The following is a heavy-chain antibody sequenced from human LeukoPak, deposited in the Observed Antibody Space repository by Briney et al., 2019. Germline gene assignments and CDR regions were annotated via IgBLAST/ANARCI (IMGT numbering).Heavy chain of an antibody. V-gene: IGHV1-58*01. CDR1: GFTFISSA. CDR2: IVVGSGNT. J-gene: IGHJ6*02. CDR3: ARDLMSYYYGMDV. Sequence: SVKVSCKTSGFTFISSAVQWVRQARGQRLEWIGWIVVGSGNTNYAQKFQERVTITRDMSTSTAYMELSSLRSEDTAVYYCARDLMSYYYGMDVWGQGTTVTVSS.